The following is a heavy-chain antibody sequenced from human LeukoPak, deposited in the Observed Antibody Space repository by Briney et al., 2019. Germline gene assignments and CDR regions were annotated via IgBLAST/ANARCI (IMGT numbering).Heavy chain of an antibody. V-gene: IGHV5-51*01. CDR2: IYPGDSGI. CDR1: GYSFTTYW. CDR3: ARSYDYYYYMDV. J-gene: IGHJ6*03. Sequence: GEPLKISCKGSGYSFTTYWIGWLRQMRGKGLEWTGIIYPGDSGIRYSPSFQGQVTISADKSISTAYLQWSSLKASDTAIYYCARSYDYYYYMDVWGKGTTVTVSS.